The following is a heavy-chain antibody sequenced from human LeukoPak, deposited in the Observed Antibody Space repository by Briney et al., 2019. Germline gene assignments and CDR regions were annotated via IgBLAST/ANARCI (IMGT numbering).Heavy chain of an antibody. CDR3: AREGSYSSSWYNWFDP. CDR1: GFTFSSYS. V-gene: IGHV3-21*01. Sequence: PGGSLRLSCAASGFTFSSYSMNWVRQAPGKGLEWVSSISSSSSYIYYADSVKGRFTISRDNAKNSLYLQMNSLRAEDTAVYYCAREGSYSSSWYNWFDPWGQGTLVTVSS. D-gene: IGHD6-13*01. CDR2: ISSSSSYI. J-gene: IGHJ5*02.